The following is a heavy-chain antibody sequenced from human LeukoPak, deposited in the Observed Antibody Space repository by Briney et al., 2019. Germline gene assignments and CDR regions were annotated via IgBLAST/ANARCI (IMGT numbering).Heavy chain of an antibody. Sequence: GGSLRLSCTASGFSFNSSGMHWVRQTPDKGLEWVGFIQFDGAKTFYVESVKGRFTISRDNNRNAVSLEMTRLRRDDTATYFVARDGRPTCFLPNCYPLWHWGQGALVTVSS. D-gene: IGHD2-15*01. V-gene: IGHV3-30*02. CDR1: GFSFNSSG. CDR2: IQFDGAKT. CDR3: ARDGRPTCFLPNCYPLWH. J-gene: IGHJ1*01.